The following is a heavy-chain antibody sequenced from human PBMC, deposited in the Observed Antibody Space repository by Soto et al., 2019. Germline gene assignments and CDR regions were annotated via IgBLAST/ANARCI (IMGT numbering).Heavy chain of an antibody. J-gene: IGHJ4*02. V-gene: IGHV3-9*01. Sequence: GGSLRLSCAASGFTFDDYAMHWVRQAPGKGLEWVSGISWNSGSIGYADSVKGRFTISRDNAKNSLYLQMNSLRAEDTALYYCAKDISGEVPAGSFDYWGQGTLVTVSS. CDR1: GFTFDDYA. D-gene: IGHD2-2*01. CDR2: ISWNSGSI. CDR3: AKDISGEVPAGSFDY.